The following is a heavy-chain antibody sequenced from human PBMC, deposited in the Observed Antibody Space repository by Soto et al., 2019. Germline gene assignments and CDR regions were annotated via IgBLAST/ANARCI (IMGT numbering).Heavy chain of an antibody. V-gene: IGHV3-23*01. CDR3: ARWLGYYYYYMDF. Sequence: GSLRLSCATSGFTFSSRAMTWVRQAPGKGLDWVSAISTTGDNTYYADSVKGRFTISRDNSKNTLYLQMISLRAEDTAVYYCARWLGYYYYYMDFWGKGTTVTVSS. J-gene: IGHJ6*03. D-gene: IGHD3-10*01. CDR2: ISTTGDNT. CDR1: GFTFSSRA.